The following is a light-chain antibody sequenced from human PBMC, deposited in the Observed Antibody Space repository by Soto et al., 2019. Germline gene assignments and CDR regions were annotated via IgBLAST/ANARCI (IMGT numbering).Light chain of an antibody. CDR2: EVS. CDR3: SPSAGRNNLV. CDR1: SSDVGDYNY. Sequence: QSALTQPPSASGTPGQSVTIPCTGTSSDVGDYNYVSWYQQHQGKAPKLMIYEVSRRPSGVPDRFSGSKSGNTAPLTVSGPQSEYEADYYCSPSAGRNNLVLGGGTKLT. V-gene: IGLV2-8*01. J-gene: IGLJ2*01.